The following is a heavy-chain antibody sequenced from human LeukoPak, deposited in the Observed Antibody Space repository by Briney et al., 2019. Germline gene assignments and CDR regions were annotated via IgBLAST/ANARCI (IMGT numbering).Heavy chain of an antibody. CDR3: AKDATMVRGYMDV. D-gene: IGHD3-10*01. Sequence: GGSLRLSCAASGFTFSSYAMHWVRQAPGKGLEYVSAISSNGGSTYYANSVKGRFTISRDNAKNSLYLQMNSLRAEDTALYYCAKDATMVRGYMDVWGKGTTVTISS. V-gene: IGHV3-64*01. CDR2: ISSNGGST. CDR1: GFTFSSYA. J-gene: IGHJ6*03.